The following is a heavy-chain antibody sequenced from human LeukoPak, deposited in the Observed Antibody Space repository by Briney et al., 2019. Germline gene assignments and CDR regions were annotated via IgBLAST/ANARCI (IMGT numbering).Heavy chain of an antibody. CDR1: GFTFSNYW. J-gene: IGHJ3*02. V-gene: IGHV3-66*01. D-gene: IGHD2-2*01. CDR3: ARSRYCSSTSCDAFDI. CDR2: IYSGGST. Sequence: GGSLRLSCAASGFTFSNYWMTWVRQAPGKGLEWVSVIYSGGSTYYADSVKGRFTISRDNAKNSLYLQMNSLRAEDTAVYYCARSRYCSSTSCDAFDIWGQGTMVTVSS.